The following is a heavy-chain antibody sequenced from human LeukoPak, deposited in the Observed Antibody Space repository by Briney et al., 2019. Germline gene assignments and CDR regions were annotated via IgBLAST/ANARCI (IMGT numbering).Heavy chain of an antibody. CDR1: GFTFSSYS. CDR2: ISSSSSYI. CDR3: ARDLPNIAARFGLFDY. Sequence: GGSLRLSCAASGFTFSSYSMNWVRQAPGKGLEWVSSISSSSSYIYYADSVKGRFTISRDNAKNSLYLQMNSLRAEDTAVYYCARDLPNIAARFGLFDYWGQGTLVTVSS. J-gene: IGHJ4*02. D-gene: IGHD6-6*01. V-gene: IGHV3-21*01.